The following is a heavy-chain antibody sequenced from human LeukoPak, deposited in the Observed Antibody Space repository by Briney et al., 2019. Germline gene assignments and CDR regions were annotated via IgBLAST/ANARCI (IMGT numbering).Heavy chain of an antibody. J-gene: IGHJ4*02. D-gene: IGHD6-19*01. V-gene: IGHV4-30-2*01. CDR3: ARGRRYSSGWYDPDPRYYFDY. Sequence: PSQTLSLTCAVSGGSISSGGYSWSWIRQPPGKGLEWIGYIYHSGSTYYNPSLKSRVTISVDRSKNQFSLKLSSVTAADTAVYYCARGRRYSSGWYDPDPRYYFDYWGQGTLVTVSS. CDR2: IYHSGST. CDR1: GGSISSGGYS.